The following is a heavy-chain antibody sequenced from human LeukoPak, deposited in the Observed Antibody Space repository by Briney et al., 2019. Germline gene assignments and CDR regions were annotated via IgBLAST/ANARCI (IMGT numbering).Heavy chain of an antibody. CDR2: IYYSGST. CDR3: ARDLSVPAAMGDWFDP. J-gene: IGHJ5*02. Sequence: PSETLSLTCTVSGGSISSYYWSWIRQPPGKGLEWIGYIYYSGSTNYNPSLKSRVTMSVDTSKNQFSLKLSSVTAADTAVYYCARDLSVPAAMGDWFDPWGQGTLVTVSS. V-gene: IGHV4-59*12. CDR1: GGSISSYY. D-gene: IGHD2-2*01.